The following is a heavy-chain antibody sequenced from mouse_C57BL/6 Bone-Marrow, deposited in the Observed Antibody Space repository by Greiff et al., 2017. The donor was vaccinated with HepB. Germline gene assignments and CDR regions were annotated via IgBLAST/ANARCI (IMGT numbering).Heavy chain of an antibody. D-gene: IGHD2-4*01. J-gene: IGHJ4*01. CDR3: ARGGDYDDYAMDD. V-gene: IGHV1-26*01. Sequence: VQLQQSGPELVKPGASVKISCKASGYTFTDYYMNWVKQSHGKSLEWIGDINPNNGGTSYNQKFKGKATLTVDKSSITAYMELRSLTSEDSAVYYCARGGDYDDYAMDDWGQGTSVTVSS. CDR1: GYTFTDYY. CDR2: INPNNGGT.